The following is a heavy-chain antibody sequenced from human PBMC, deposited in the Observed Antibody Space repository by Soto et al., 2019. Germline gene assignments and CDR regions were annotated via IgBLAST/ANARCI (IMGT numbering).Heavy chain of an antibody. CDR2: IYHSGNT. Sequence: QVQLQESGPRLVKPSGTLSLTCAVSGGSISSTNWWTWVRQPPGKGLEWIGEIYHSGNTNYTPSRKSRVTISVDRSKNQFALNVNSVTAADTAIYYCARQSRGHCSGGSCYSVSFDPWGQGALVTVSS. CDR1: GGSISSTNW. D-gene: IGHD2-15*01. J-gene: IGHJ5*02. CDR3: ARQSRGHCSGGSCYSVSFDP. V-gene: IGHV4-4*02.